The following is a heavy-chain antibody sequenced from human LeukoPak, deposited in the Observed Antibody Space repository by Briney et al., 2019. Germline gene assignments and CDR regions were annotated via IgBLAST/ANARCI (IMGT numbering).Heavy chain of an antibody. CDR1: GFTFSSYS. CDR2: ISSSSSYI. D-gene: IGHD3-10*01. V-gene: IGHV3-21*01. J-gene: IGHJ5*02. CDR3: ARDVMVRGVIVWFDP. Sequence: GGSLRLSCAASGFTFSSYSMNWVRQVPGKGLEWVSSISSSSSYIYYADSVKGRFTISRDNAKNSLYLQINSLRAEDTAVYYCARDVMVRGVIVWFDPWGQGTLVTVSS.